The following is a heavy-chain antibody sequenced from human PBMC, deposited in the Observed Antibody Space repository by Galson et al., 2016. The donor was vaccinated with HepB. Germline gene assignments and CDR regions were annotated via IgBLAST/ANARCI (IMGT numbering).Heavy chain of an antibody. D-gene: IGHD3-9*01. CDR2: IWFDGSNK. J-gene: IGHJ4*02. Sequence: SLRLSCAASGFTFSSYGMHWVRQAPGKGLEWVAVIWFDGSNKFYADSLKGRFTISRDNSKNTLYLQMSSLRAEDTAVYYCARDFDTGGGYLDHWGQGTLVTVSS. CDR3: ARDFDTGGGYLDH. V-gene: IGHV3-33*01. CDR1: GFTFSSYG.